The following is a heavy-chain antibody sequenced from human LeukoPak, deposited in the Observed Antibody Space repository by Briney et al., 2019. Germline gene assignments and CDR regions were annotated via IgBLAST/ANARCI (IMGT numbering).Heavy chain of an antibody. J-gene: IGHJ4*02. CDR2: IGWDSGAK. Sequence: GRSLRLSCAASGFTFHDYAMHWVRQTPGKGLEWVSGIGWDSGAKGYADSVKGRFTISRDNAKRSLYLQMNSLRPEDTALYYCTRIAAPLGFDHWGQGILVTVSS. CDR3: TRIAAPLGFDH. V-gene: IGHV3-9*01. D-gene: IGHD6-6*01. CDR1: GFTFHDYA.